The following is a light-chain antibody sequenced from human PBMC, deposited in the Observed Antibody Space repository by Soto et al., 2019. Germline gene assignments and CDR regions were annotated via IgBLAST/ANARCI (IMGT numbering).Light chain of an antibody. Sequence: SYELTQPPSVSVAPGKTARITCGGNNIESKNVHWYQQKPGQAPVLVISYDTDRPSGIPERFSGSNSGNTATLTVRRVEAGDEADYYCQVWDSRSNHAVFGGGTQLTVL. J-gene: IGLJ7*01. CDR1: NIESKN. V-gene: IGLV3-21*04. CDR2: YDT. CDR3: QVWDSRSNHAV.